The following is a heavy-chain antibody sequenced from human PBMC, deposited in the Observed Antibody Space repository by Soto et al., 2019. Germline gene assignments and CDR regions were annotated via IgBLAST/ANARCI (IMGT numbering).Heavy chain of an antibody. CDR2: INHSGST. CDR1: GFSFSSYW. J-gene: IGHJ6*02. CDR3: ARLNGYCISTNCHGYYGMDV. D-gene: IGHD2-2*03. Sequence: GPLRLSCAASGFSFSSYWMSWVRQAPGKGLEWIGEINHSGSTNYNPSLKSRDTISVDTSKNQFSLKLSSVTAADTAVYYCARLNGYCISTNCHGYYGMDVWGQGTTVTVSS. V-gene: IGHV4-34*01.